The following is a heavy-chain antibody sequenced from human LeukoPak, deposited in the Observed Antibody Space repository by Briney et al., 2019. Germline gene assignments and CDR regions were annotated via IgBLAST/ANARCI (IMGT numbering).Heavy chain of an antibody. Sequence: SETLSLTCTVSGYSISTLANWGWIRQSPGKGLEWVASIYHGGSTSYNPSLRGRVTISMDTSKNQISLKLTSVTAADTAVYYCARRVMGEYYYGSGSYYNALLDAFDIWGQGTMVTVSS. CDR3: ARRVMGEYYYGSGSYYNALLDAFDI. CDR1: GYSISTLAN. V-gene: IGHV4-38-2*02. CDR2: IYHGGST. J-gene: IGHJ3*02. D-gene: IGHD3-10*01.